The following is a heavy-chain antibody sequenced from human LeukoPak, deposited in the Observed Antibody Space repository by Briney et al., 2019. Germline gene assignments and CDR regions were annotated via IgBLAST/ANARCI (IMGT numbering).Heavy chain of an antibody. CDR2: ISSSSSYI. J-gene: IGHJ4*02. V-gene: IGHV3-21*01. CDR1: GFTFSSYS. D-gene: IGHD3-10*01. Sequence: GGSLRLSCAASGFTFSSYSMTWVRQAPGKGLEWVSSISSSSSYIYYADSVKGRFTISRDNAKNSLYLQMNSLRAEDTAVYYCASYKLIYGSGSYYNHYWGQGTLVTVSS. CDR3: ASYKLIYGSGSYYNHY.